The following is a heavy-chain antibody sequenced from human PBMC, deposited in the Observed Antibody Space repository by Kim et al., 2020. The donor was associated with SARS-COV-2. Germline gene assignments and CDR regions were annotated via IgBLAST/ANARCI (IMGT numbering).Heavy chain of an antibody. CDR2: IYYSGST. Sequence: SETLSLTCAVSGGSISSGGYSWSWIRQPPGKGLEWIGYIYYSGSTYYNPSLKSRVTISVDRSKNQFSLKLSSVTAADTAVYYCARSVDIVATAFDYWGQG. D-gene: IGHD5-12*01. CDR3: ARSVDIVATAFDY. V-gene: IGHV4-30-2*01. J-gene: IGHJ4*02. CDR1: GGSISSGGYS.